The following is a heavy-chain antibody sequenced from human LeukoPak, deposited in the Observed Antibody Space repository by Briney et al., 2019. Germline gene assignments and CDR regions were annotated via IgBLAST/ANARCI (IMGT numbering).Heavy chain of an antibody. Sequence: SETLSLTCTVSGDSVSDFSWNWIRQTAGKGLEWIGQIYSSGDTDYNPSLKSRVAMSVDTSKNQISLTLSSVTAADTAVYYCAGHHPRNTVDFWGQGTLVTVSS. CDR3: AGHHPRNTVDF. J-gene: IGHJ4*02. D-gene: IGHD2/OR15-2a*01. CDR2: IYSSGDT. CDR1: GDSVSDFS. V-gene: IGHV4-4*07.